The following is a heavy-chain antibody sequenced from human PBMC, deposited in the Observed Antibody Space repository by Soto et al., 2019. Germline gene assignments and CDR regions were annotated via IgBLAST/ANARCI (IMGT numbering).Heavy chain of an antibody. J-gene: IGHJ4*02. CDR3: ATGPRSIVFDY. Sequence: GASVKVSCKASGGTFSSYAISWVRQAPGQGLEWMGGIIPIFGTANYAQKFQGRVTITADESTSTAYMELSSLRSEDTAVYYCATGPRSIVFDYWGQGTLVTVSS. D-gene: IGHD1-26*01. CDR2: IIPIFGTA. CDR1: GGTFSSYA. V-gene: IGHV1-69*13.